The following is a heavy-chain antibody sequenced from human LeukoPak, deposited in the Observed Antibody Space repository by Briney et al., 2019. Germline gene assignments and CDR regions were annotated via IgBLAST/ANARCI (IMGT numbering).Heavy chain of an antibody. CDR2: INVDGGAE. Sequence: GGSLRLSCAASGFTFTNHWMTWVRQAPGKGLEWVSNINVDGGAEQYVDSVKGRFTISRDNAKNALYLQMNSLRAEDTAVYYCASFNLMATEDFDYWGQGTLVTVSS. J-gene: IGHJ4*02. CDR1: GFTFTNHW. V-gene: IGHV3-7*01. CDR3: ASFNLMATEDFDY. D-gene: IGHD5-12*01.